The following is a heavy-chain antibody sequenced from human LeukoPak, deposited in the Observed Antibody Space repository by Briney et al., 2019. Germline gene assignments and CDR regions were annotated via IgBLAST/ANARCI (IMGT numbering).Heavy chain of an antibody. Sequence: GESLKISCQASGYSFTNYWIGWVRQMPGKGLEWMGIIYPGDSDTRYSPSFQGQVTISADKSISTAYLQWSSLKASDTAMYYCARLPNGYCSSTSCYARYYFDYWGQGTLVTVSS. CDR1: GYSFTNYW. V-gene: IGHV5-51*01. D-gene: IGHD2-2*01. CDR2: IYPGDSDT. J-gene: IGHJ4*02. CDR3: ARLPNGYCSSTSCYARYYFDY.